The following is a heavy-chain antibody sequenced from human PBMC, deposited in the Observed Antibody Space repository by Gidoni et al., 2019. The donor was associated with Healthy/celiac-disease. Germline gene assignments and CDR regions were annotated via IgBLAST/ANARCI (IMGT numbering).Heavy chain of an antibody. V-gene: IGHV1-2*06. CDR3: ARDVIVPAAGAWFDP. CDR2: INPNRGGT. Sequence: QVQLVQPAAEVKTPGASVKVSCKASGYTFTGYYMHWVRQAPGQGLEWMGRINPNRGGTNYAQKVQGRVTMTRDTSISTAYMELSRLRSDDTAVYYCARDVIVPAAGAWFDPWGQGTLVTVSS. J-gene: IGHJ5*02. CDR1: GYTFTGYY. D-gene: IGHD6-13*01.